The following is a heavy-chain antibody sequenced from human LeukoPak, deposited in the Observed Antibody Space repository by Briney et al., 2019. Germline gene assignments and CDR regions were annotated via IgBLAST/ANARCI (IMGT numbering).Heavy chain of an antibody. D-gene: IGHD3-10*01. J-gene: IGHJ4*02. CDR3: ARASLLWFGATAYFDY. CDR2: INAGNGNT. Sequence: GASVEVSCKASGYTFTSYAMHWVRQAPGQRLEWMGWINAGNGNTKYSQKFQGRVTITRDTSASTAYMELSSLRSEDTAVYYCARASLLWFGATAYFDYWGQGTLVTVSS. V-gene: IGHV1-3*01. CDR1: GYTFTSYA.